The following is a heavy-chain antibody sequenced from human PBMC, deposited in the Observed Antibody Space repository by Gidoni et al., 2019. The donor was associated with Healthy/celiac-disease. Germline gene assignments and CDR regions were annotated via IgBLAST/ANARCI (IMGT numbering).Heavy chain of an antibody. CDR3: ASIGPGASSGWTPGAFDI. V-gene: IGHV4-59*01. CDR1: GGSIRSFY. J-gene: IGHJ3*02. D-gene: IGHD6-19*01. Sequence: QVPLQASGPGLVKPSETLSLTCPVSGGSIRSFYWSWIRQPPGKGLEWIGYIYYSASTNYNPSVKSRVNISVDTCKNQFTLKLSSVTAADTAVYYCASIGPGASSGWTPGAFDIWGQGTMGNVSA. CDR2: IYYSAST.